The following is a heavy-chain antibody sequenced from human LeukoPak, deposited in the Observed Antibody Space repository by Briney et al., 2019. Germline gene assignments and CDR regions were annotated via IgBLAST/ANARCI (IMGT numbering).Heavy chain of an antibody. J-gene: IGHJ4*02. D-gene: IGHD6-13*01. V-gene: IGHV4-30-4*02. CDR2: IYYSGST. CDR1: GGSISSGDYY. CDR3: ARGVWAAAGTPFDY. Sequence: SETLSLTCTVSGGSISSGDYYWSWIRQPPGKGLEWIGYIYYSGSTYYNPSLKSRVTISVDTSKNQFSLKLSSVTAADTAVYYCARGVWAAAGTPFDYWGQGTLVTVSS.